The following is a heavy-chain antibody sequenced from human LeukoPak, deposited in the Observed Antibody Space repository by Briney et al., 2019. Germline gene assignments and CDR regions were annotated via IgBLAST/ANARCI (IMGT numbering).Heavy chain of an antibody. D-gene: IGHD3-10*01. CDR1: GGSFSGYY. CDR3: ARGRRLRWFGESFSRPLFDY. V-gene: IGHV4-34*01. CDR2: INHSGST. Sequence: KPSETLSLTCAVYGGSFSGYYWSWIRQPPGKGLEWIGEINHSGSTNYNPSLKSRVTISVDTSKNQFSLKLSSVTAADTAVYYCARGRRLRWFGESFSRPLFDYWGQGTLVTVSS. J-gene: IGHJ4*02.